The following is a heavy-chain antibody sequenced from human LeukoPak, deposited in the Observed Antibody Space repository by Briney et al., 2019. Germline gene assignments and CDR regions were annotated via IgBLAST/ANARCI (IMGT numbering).Heavy chain of an antibody. CDR3: ASDRAYSQFDY. J-gene: IGHJ4*02. D-gene: IGHD2-15*01. CDR2: IKEDGSHA. CDR1: GFSFSTYW. V-gene: IGHV3-7*01. Sequence: PGGSLRLSCGASGFSFSTYWMDWVRQAPGKGLEWVASIKEDGSHADYADSVRGRFTVSRDNTKNSLYLQMNSLGVDDTAVYYCASDRAYSQFDYWGQGTLVTVSS.